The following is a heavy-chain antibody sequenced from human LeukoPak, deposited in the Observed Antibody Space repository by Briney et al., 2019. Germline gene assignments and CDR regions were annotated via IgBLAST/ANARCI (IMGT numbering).Heavy chain of an antibody. Sequence: ASVKVSCKSSGISFTAYYIHWVRQAPGQGLEWMGWINPNSGGTNYAQKFQGRVTMTRDTSISTAYMELSRLRSDDTAVYYCAGRYSGYDYSNYYYYMDVWGKGTTVTVSS. CDR2: INPNSGGT. V-gene: IGHV1-2*02. D-gene: IGHD5-12*01. CDR1: GISFTAYY. CDR3: AGRYSGYDYSNYYYYMDV. J-gene: IGHJ6*03.